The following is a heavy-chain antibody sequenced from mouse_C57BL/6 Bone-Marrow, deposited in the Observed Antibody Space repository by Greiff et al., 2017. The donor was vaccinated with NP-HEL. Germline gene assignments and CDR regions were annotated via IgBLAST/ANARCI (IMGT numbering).Heavy chain of an antibody. J-gene: IGHJ3*01. CDR1: GFTFSSYA. CDR3: ARDKASLLPGTWFAY. V-gene: IGHV5-4*01. CDR2: ISDGGSYT. Sequence: DVKLVESGGGLVKPGGSLKLSCAASGFTFSSYAMSWVRQTPEKRLEWVATISDGGSYTYYPDNVKGRFTISRENAKNNLYLQMSHLKSEDTAMYYCARDKASLLPGTWFAYWGQGTLVTVSA. D-gene: IGHD4-1*01.